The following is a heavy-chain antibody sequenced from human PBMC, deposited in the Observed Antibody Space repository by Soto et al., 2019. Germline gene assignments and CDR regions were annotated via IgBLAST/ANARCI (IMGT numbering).Heavy chain of an antibody. CDR1: GGSISSSSYY. J-gene: IGHJ5*02. CDR3: ARLRYCSGGSCYRGINWFDP. CDR2: IYYSGST. Sequence: QLQLQESGPGLVKPSETLSLTCTVSGGSISSSSYYWGWIRQPPGKGLEWIGSIYYSGSTYYNPSLKSRVTISLDTSKNQFSLKLSSVTAADTAVYYCARLRYCSGGSCYRGINWFDPWGQGTLVTVSS. D-gene: IGHD2-15*01. V-gene: IGHV4-39*01.